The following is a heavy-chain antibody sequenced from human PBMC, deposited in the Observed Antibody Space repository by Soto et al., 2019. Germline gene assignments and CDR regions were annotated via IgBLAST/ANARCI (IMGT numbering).Heavy chain of an antibody. V-gene: IGHV1-69*01. Sequence: QVQLVQSGAEVKKPGSSVKVSCKASGGTFSSYAIIWVRQAPGQGLEWMGGIIPIFGTANYAQKFQGRVTITADESTSTAYMELSSLRSEDTAVYYCARTCIAARQTYYYYGMDVWGQGTTVTVSS. CDR3: ARTCIAARQTYYYYGMDV. D-gene: IGHD6-6*01. CDR2: IIPIFGTA. J-gene: IGHJ6*02. CDR1: GGTFSSYA.